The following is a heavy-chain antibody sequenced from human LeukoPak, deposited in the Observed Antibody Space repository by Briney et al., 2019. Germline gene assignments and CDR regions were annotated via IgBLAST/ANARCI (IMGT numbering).Heavy chain of an antibody. CDR1: GGSISSSSYY. CDR2: IYYSGST. V-gene: IGHV4-39*07. J-gene: IGHJ4*02. D-gene: IGHD6-19*01. Sequence: PSETLSLTCTVSGGSISSSSYYWGRIRQPPGKGLEWIGSIYYSGSTYYNPSLKSRVTISVDTSKNQFSLKLSSVTAADTAVYYCAGHATGYSSTIFDYWGQGTLVTVSS. CDR3: AGHATGYSSTIFDY.